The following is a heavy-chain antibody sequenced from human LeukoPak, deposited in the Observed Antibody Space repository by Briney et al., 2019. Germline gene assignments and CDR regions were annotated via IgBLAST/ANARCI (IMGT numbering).Heavy chain of an antibody. CDR1: GGSISSYY. J-gene: IGHJ6*04. D-gene: IGHD3-10*01. CDR3: ARHFGPTAPLDV. V-gene: IGHV4-4*09. CDR2: IYTSGST. Sequence: SETLSLTCTVSGGSISSYYWSWIRQPPGKGLEWIGYIYTSGSTNYNPSLKSRVTISVDTSKNQFSLQLSSVTAADTAVYYCARHFGPTAPLDVWGKGTTVTVSS.